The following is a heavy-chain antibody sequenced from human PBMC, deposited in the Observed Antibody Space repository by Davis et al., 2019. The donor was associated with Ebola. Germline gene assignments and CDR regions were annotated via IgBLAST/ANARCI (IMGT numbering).Heavy chain of an antibody. D-gene: IGHD4-17*01. J-gene: IGHJ4*02. CDR3: VRDQAPSDYGDDDF. Sequence: ASVKVSCKASGYTFTSYAMNWVRQAPGQGLEWMGWITTNTGNPMYAQGFTGRFVFSLDTSVTTAFLQISSLKAEDTAIYYCVRDQAPSDYGDDDFWGQGTLVTVSS. V-gene: IGHV7-4-1*02. CDR2: ITTNTGNP. CDR1: GYTFTSYA.